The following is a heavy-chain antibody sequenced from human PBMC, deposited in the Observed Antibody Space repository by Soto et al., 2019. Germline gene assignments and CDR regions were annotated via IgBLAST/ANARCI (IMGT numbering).Heavy chain of an antibody. CDR3: ARDGMAIAVAGSDYYYYGMDV. CDR1: GFTFSSYS. V-gene: IGHV3-48*02. D-gene: IGHD6-19*01. Sequence: PGGSLRLSCAASGFTFSSYSMNWVRQAPGKGLEWVSYISSSSSTIYYADSVKGRFTISRDNAKNSLYLLMNSLRDEDTAVYYCARDGMAIAVAGSDYYYYGMDVWGQGTTVTVS. J-gene: IGHJ6*02. CDR2: ISSSSSTI.